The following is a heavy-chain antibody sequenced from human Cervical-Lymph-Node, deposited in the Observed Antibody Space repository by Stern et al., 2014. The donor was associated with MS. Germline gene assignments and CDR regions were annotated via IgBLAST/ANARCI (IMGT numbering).Heavy chain of an antibody. CDR3: AREIAGRRFED. J-gene: IGHJ4*02. V-gene: IGHV3-66*01. Sequence: EVQLVQSGGGLVQPGGSLRLSCEASGFPVSASYMNWVRPAPGKGLEWVSRIHTIGTTHYADSVKGRFTISRANAKNALYLQMDSLRVEDTAVYYCAREIAGRRFEDWGRGTLVAVSP. CDR1: GFPVSASY. CDR2: IHTIGTT. D-gene: IGHD6-6*01.